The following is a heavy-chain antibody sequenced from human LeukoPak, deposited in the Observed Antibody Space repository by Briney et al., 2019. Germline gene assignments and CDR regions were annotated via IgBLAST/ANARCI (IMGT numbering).Heavy chain of an antibody. V-gene: IGHV3-48*02. Sequence: PGGSLRLSCEVSGFTFSSHSMNWVGQAPGKGVEWVSYISIGSGTIYYADSVKGRFTIARDDAKNSLYLQMSSLRDEDTAVYYCAREAIKDYWGQGTLVTVSA. CDR2: ISIGSGTI. CDR3: AREAIKDY. J-gene: IGHJ4*02. CDR1: GFTFSSHS.